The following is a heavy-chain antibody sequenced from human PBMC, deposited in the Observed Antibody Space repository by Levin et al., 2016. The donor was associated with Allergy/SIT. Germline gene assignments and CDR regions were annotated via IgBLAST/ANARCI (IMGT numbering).Heavy chain of an antibody. CDR2: IYLGGST. CDR1: SGSITTSHY. V-gene: IGHV4-4*02. Sequence: SETLSLTCTVSSGSITTSHYWGWIRQPPGKGLEWIAEIYLGGSTNYNSSLKSRATISVDKSKNIFSLELRSVTAADTAVYYCARDRDGSYFGYWGQGTLVTVSS. CDR3: ARDRDGSYFGY. J-gene: IGHJ4*02. D-gene: IGHD1-26*01.